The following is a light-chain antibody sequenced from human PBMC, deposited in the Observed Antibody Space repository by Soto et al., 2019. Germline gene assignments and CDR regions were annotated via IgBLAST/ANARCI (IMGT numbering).Light chain of an antibody. CDR2: DAS. J-gene: IGKJ5*01. CDR1: QGVSSY. V-gene: IGKV3D-11*01. Sequence: ELVLTQSPATLSLSPGERATLSCRASQGVSSYLAWYQQKPGQAPRLLIYDASNRATGIPARFSGSGPGTDFTLTISSLEPEDFAVYYCQQRSNWPPFGQGTRLEIK. CDR3: QQRSNWPP.